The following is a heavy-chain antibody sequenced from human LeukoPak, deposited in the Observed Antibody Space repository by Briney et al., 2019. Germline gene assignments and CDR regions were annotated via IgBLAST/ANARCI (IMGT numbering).Heavy chain of an antibody. CDR1: GGSISSYY. Sequence: PSETLSLTCTVSGGSISSYYWSWIRQPPGKGLEWVGYIYYSGSTNYNPSLKSRVTISLDTSKNQFSLKLSSVTAADPAVYYCARTDYDILTGSGAFDIWGQGTMVTVSS. CDR2: IYYSGST. J-gene: IGHJ3*02. CDR3: ARTDYDILTGSGAFDI. V-gene: IGHV4-59*01. D-gene: IGHD3-9*01.